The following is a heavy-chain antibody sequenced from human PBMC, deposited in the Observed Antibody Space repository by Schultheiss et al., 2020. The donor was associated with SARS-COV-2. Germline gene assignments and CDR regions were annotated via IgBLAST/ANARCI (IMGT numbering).Heavy chain of an antibody. Sequence: SETLSLTCTVSGVSISSTIYYWAWIRQPPGKGLEWIGYIYYSGSTYYNPSLKSRVTISVDTSKNQFSLKLSSVTAADTAVYYCARNRVGDYYGSGSYLDYYGMDVWGQGTTVTVSS. D-gene: IGHD3-10*01. J-gene: IGHJ6*02. CDR3: ARNRVGDYYGSGSYLDYYGMDV. V-gene: IGHV4-39*01. CDR1: GVSISSTIYY. CDR2: IYYSGST.